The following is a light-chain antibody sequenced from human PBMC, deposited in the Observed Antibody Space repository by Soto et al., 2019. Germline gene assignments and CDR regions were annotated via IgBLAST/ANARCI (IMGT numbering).Light chain of an antibody. CDR2: GSD. J-gene: IGLJ1*01. CDR3: CSYTSTSAYV. V-gene: IGLV1-44*01. Sequence: QSVLTQPPSASGTPGQRVTISCSGSSSNIGSNTVNWYQQLPGAAPKLLISGSDQRPSGVPDRFSGSKSDTSASLAISGLQSEDEADYYCCSYTSTSAYVFGTGTKLTVL. CDR1: SSNIGSNT.